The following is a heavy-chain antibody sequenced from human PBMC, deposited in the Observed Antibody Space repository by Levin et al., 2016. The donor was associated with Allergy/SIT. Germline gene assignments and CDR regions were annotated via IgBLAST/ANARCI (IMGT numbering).Heavy chain of an antibody. CDR3: AKDWERYYSSGSYQDS. J-gene: IGHJ4*02. D-gene: IGHD3-10*01. Sequence: GESLKISCAAAGFPFSFYGMHWVRQAPGKGLEWVAVISYDGSNKYYADSVKGRFTISRDNSKNTLYLQLNSLRAEDTAIYYCAKDWERYYSSGSYQDSWGQGTLVTVSS. V-gene: IGHV3-30*18. CDR2: ISYDGSNK. CDR1: GFPFSFYG.